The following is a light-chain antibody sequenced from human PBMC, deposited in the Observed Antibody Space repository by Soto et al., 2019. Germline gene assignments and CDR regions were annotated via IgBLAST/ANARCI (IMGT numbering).Light chain of an antibody. J-gene: IGKJ4*01. CDR2: DAS. V-gene: IGKV3-11*01. Sequence: EIVLTQSPATLSLSPGEGATLSCRASQTVSNYLAWYQQKAGQAPRLLIYDASNRATGIPARFSGSGSGTDFTLTISSLEPEDFAVYYCQQRKNWPLTFGGGTKVEIK. CDR3: QQRKNWPLT. CDR1: QTVSNY.